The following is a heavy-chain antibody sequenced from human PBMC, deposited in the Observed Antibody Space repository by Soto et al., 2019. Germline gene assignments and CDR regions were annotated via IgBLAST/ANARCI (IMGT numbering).Heavy chain of an antibody. V-gene: IGHV4-31*03. CDR1: GGSISSGGYY. J-gene: IGHJ5*02. Sequence: SETLSLTCTVSGGSISSGGYYWSWIRQHPGKGLEWIGYIYYSGSTYYNPSFKSRVTMSVDTSKNQFSLKLSSVTAADTAVYYCARYCSGGSCYYNWFDPWGQGTLVTVSS. CDR2: IYYSGST. CDR3: ARYCSGGSCYYNWFDP. D-gene: IGHD2-15*01.